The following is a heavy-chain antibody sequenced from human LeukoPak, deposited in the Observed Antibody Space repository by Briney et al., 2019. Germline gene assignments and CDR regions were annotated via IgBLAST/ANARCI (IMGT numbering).Heavy chain of an antibody. CDR2: ISSSSSYI. CDR1: GFTFSSYS. V-gene: IGHV3-21*01. J-gene: IGHJ4*02. CDR3: ARGNSGGYDLSDY. D-gene: IGHD5-12*01. Sequence: GGSLRLSCAASGFTFSSYSMNWVRQAPGKGLEWVSSISSSSSYIYYADSVKGRFTISRDNAKNSLYLQMNSLRAEDTAVYYCARGNSGGYDLSDYWGQGTLVTVSS.